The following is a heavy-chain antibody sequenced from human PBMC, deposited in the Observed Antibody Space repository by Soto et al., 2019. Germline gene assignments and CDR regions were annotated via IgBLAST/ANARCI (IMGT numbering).Heavy chain of an antibody. J-gene: IGHJ6*02. CDR1: GFTFSSYA. V-gene: IGHV3-30-3*01. Sequence: GGSLRLSCAASGFTFSSYAMHWVRQAPGKGLEWVAVISYDGSNKYYADSVKGRFTISRDNSKNTLYLQMNSLRAEDTAVYYCARGPSAGTFSYGMDVWGQGTTVTVSS. CDR3: ARGPSAGTFSYGMDV. D-gene: IGHD6-13*01. CDR2: ISYDGSNK.